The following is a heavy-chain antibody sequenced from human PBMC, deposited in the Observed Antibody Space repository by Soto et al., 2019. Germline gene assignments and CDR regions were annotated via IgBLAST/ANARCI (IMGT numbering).Heavy chain of an antibody. CDR3: ARNYGPGYTFDY. Sequence: SETLSLTCTVSGGSVSSGSYYWGWIRQPPGKGLEWIGSIYYSGSTNYNPSLKSRVTISVDTSKDQFSLKLSSVTAADMAVYYCARNYGPGYTFDYWGQGTLVTVS. CDR1: GGSVSSGSYY. J-gene: IGHJ4*02. CDR2: IYYSGST. D-gene: IGHD3-10*01. V-gene: IGHV4-39*07.